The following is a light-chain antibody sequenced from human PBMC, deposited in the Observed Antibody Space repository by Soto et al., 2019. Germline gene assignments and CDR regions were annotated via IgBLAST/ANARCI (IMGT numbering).Light chain of an antibody. J-gene: IGLJ2*01. Sequence: QSALTQPPSASGTPGQRVTISCSGSSSNIGSNYVYWYQQLPGTAPKLLIYRNNQRPSGVPDRFSGSKSGTSASLAISGLRSEDEADYYCAAWDDSLSGVVFGGWTKLTVL. CDR2: RNN. CDR3: AAWDDSLSGVV. CDR1: SSNIGSNY. V-gene: IGLV1-47*01.